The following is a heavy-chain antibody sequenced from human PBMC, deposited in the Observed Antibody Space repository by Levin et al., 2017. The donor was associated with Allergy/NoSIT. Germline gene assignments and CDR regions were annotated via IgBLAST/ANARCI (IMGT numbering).Heavy chain of an antibody. Sequence: PGGSLRLSCAASGFTFSSYWMSWVRQAPGKGLEWVANIKQDGSEKYYVDSVKGRFTISRDNAKNSLYLQMNSLRAEDTAVYYCARESYSRYCSGGSCYFYYYGMDGWGQGTTVTVSS. CDR3: ARESYSRYCSGGSCYFYYYGMDG. V-gene: IGHV3-7*01. CDR1: GFTFSSYW. D-gene: IGHD2-15*01. J-gene: IGHJ6*02. CDR2: IKQDGSEK.